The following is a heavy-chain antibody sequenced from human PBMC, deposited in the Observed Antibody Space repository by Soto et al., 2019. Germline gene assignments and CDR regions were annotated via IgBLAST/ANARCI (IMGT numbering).Heavy chain of an antibody. CDR1: GGSFSGYY. D-gene: IGHD3-22*01. V-gene: IGHV4-34*01. Sequence: KTSETLSLTCAVYGGSFSGYYCSWIRQPPGKGLEWIGEINHSGSTNYNPSLKSRVTISVDTSKNQFSLKLSSVTAADTAVYYCARGPITTNPRFDPWGQGTLVTVSS. CDR2: INHSGST. CDR3: ARGPITTNPRFDP. J-gene: IGHJ5*02.